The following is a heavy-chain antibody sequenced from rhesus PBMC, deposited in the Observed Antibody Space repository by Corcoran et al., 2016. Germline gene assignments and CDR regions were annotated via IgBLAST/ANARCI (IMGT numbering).Heavy chain of an antibody. J-gene: IGHJ6*01. CDR2: SLSDGNTK. CDR1: GFTFSNFW. V-gene: IGHV3-119*01. Sequence: DVQLAESGGGLIQPGGSLRLSCVASGFTFSNFWMYWGRQAQGKGLEWVSRSLSDGNTKNDADSVKGRFTISRDNAKNSVYLQMNSLRTEDTGVYYCVRWAGGLDSWGQGVVVTVSS. CDR3: VRWAGGLDS.